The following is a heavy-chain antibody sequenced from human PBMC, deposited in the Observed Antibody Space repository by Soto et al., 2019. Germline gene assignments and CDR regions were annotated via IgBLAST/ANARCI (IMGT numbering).Heavy chain of an antibody. Sequence: PGGSLRLSCAASGFTFSSYGMHWVRQAPGKGLEWVAVISYNRSNKYYADSVKGRFTISRDNAKNSLYLQMNSLRAEDTAVYYCAREYCSSTSCLNWFDPWGQGTLVTVSS. CDR2: ISYNRSNK. CDR3: AREYCSSTSCLNWFDP. D-gene: IGHD2-2*01. V-gene: IGHV3-30*03. CDR1: GFTFSSYG. J-gene: IGHJ5*02.